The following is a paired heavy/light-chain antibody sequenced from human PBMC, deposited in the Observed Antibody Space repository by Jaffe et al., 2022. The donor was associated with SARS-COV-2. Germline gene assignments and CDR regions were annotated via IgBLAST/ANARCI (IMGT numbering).Heavy chain of an antibody. CDR1: GFSFDDYA. V-gene: IGHV3-9*01. Sequence: EVQLVESGGGLVQPGRSLRLSCAASGFSFDDYAMHWVRQAPGKGLEWVSGINWRSGSKDYADSVKGRFTISRDNAKSTLYLQMNSLRTEDTALYYCAKDIAPVFYYDSSGSHMDVWGKGTTVTVSS. J-gene: IGHJ6*03. D-gene: IGHD3-22*01. CDR3: AKDIAPVFYYDSSGSHMDV. CDR2: INWRSGSK.
Light chain of an antibody. CDR1: SLRNYY. J-gene: IGLJ1*01. V-gene: IGLV3-19*01. CDR2: GQN. CDR3: NSRDSGDNRYV. Sequence: SSELTQDPAVSVALGQTVRITCQGDSLRNYYASWYQQKPGQAPVLVIHGQNNRPSGIPDRFSGSSSGNTASLTITGAQAEDEADYYCNSRDSGDNRYVFGTGTKVTVL.